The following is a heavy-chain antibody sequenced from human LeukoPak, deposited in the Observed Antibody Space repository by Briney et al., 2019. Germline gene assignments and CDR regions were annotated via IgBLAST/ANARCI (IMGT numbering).Heavy chain of an antibody. D-gene: IGHD3-22*01. CDR2: ISSSSSYI. V-gene: IGHV3-21*01. CDR1: GFTFSSYS. Sequence: GGSLRLSCAASGFTFSSYSMNWVRQAPGKGLEWVSSISSSSSYIYYADSVKGRFTISRDNAKNTLFLQMSSLRHADTAVYYCARASSGYWGYFDYWGQGTLVTVSS. CDR3: ARASSGYWGYFDY. J-gene: IGHJ4*02.